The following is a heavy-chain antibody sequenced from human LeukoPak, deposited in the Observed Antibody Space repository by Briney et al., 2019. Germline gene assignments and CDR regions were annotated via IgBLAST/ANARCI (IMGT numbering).Heavy chain of an antibody. Sequence: SETLSLTCTVSGGSIRSYYWSWIRQPPGKGLEWIGYIYYSGSTNYNPSLKSRVTISVDTSKNQFSLKLSSVTAADTAVYYCARASRGWDSSSWYSPIDYWGQGTLVTVSS. J-gene: IGHJ4*02. CDR2: IYYSGST. CDR3: ARASRGWDSSSWYSPIDY. D-gene: IGHD6-13*01. V-gene: IGHV4-59*01. CDR1: GGSIRSYY.